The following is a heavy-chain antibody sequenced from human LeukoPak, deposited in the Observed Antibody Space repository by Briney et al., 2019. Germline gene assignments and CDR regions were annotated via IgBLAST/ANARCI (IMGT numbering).Heavy chain of an antibody. CDR1: GGTFSSYT. V-gene: IGHV1-69*02. D-gene: IGHD4-17*01. J-gene: IGHJ4*01. Sequence: SVKVSCKASGGTFSSYTISWVRQAPGQGLEWMGRIIPILGIANYAQKFQGRVTITADKSTRTAYMALSSLRSEAPAVYYCGGVARFQEYGDPGVFDYGGEGTLVSVPS. CDR3: GGVARFQEYGDPGVFDY. CDR2: IIPILGIA.